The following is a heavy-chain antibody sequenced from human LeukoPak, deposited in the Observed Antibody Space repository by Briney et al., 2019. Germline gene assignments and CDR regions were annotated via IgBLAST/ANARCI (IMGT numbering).Heavy chain of an antibody. CDR1: GYTFTGYY. V-gene: IGHV1-2*04. J-gene: IGHJ6*02. Sequence: GASVKVSCKASGYTFTGYYMHWVRQAPGQGLEWMGWINPNSGGTNYAQKFQGWVTMTRDTSISTAYMELSRLRSDDTAVYYCARGKPAAKTVYYYYYGMDVWGQGTTVTVSS. CDR2: INPNSGGT. D-gene: IGHD2-2*01. CDR3: ARGKPAAKTVYYYYYGMDV.